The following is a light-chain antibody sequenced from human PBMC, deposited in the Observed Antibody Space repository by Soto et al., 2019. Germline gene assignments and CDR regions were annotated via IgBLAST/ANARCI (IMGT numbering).Light chain of an antibody. CDR3: TSYTATSHVI. J-gene: IGLJ2*01. CDR1: TSDIGTHNF. V-gene: IGLV2-8*01. CDR2: EVY. Sequence: QSVLTQPPSASGSPGQSVTISCTGATSDIGTHNFVSWYQQHPGEPPKLVIYEVYKRPSGVPDRFSGSKSGNTASLTVSGLQAEDECFYYCTSYTATSHVIFGGGTKLTVL.